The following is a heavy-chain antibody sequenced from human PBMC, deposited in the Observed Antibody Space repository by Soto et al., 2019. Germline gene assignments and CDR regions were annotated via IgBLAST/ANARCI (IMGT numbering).Heavy chain of an antibody. J-gene: IGHJ5*02. CDR3: ARGRVVVVPAAPGWFDP. Sequence: SETLSLTCTVSGGSISSGGYYWSWIRQHPGKGLEWIGYIYYSGSTYYNPSLKSRVTISVDTSKNQFSLKLSSVTAADTAVYYCARGRVVVVPAAPGWFDPWGQGTLVTVSS. V-gene: IGHV4-31*03. CDR2: IYYSGST. D-gene: IGHD2-2*01. CDR1: GGSISSGGYY.